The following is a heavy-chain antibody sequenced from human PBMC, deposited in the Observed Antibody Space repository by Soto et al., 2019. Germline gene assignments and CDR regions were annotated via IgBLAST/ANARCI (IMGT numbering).Heavy chain of an antibody. V-gene: IGHV6-1*01. CDR2: TYFRSKWYN. J-gene: IGHJ6*02. D-gene: IGHD2-2*01. Sequence: SQTLSLTCAISGASVSSNSATWNWIRQSPSRGLEWLGRTYFRSKWYNDYAVSVKSRITINPDTSENQFSLQLNSVTPEDTGMYYCARDSVSSTSYYYYFGMDVWGPGTTVTVSS. CDR3: ARDSVSSTSYYYYFGMDV. CDR1: GASVSSNSAT.